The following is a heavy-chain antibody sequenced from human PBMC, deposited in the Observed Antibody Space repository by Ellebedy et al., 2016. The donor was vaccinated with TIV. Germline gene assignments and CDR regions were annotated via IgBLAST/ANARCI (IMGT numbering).Heavy chain of an antibody. J-gene: IGHJ4*02. Sequence: AASVKVSCKASGYTFTGYYMHGVRQPPGQGLEWRGIINPSYDNTNYAQKLQGRLSMTGETSTGTVYMELSSLRSEDTAVYDSATGAGRRTDYWGQGTLVTVSS. V-gene: IGHV1-46*04. D-gene: IGHD6-13*01. CDR1: GYTFTGYY. CDR2: INPSYDNT. CDR3: ATGAGRRTDY.